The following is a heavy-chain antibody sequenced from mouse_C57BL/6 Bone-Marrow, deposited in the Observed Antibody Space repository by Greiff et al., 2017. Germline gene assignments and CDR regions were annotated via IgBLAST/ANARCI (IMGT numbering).Heavy chain of an antibody. V-gene: IGHV5-17*01. Sequence: EVKLMESGGGLVKPGGSLKLSCAASGFTFSDYGMHWVRQAPEQGLEWVAYISRGSSTIYYADTVKGRFTISRDNAKNTLFLQMTSLRSEDTAMYYCARTYGSSYCDDWGQGTTLTVSS. D-gene: IGHD1-1*01. J-gene: IGHJ2*01. CDR1: GFTFSDYG. CDR2: ISRGSSTI. CDR3: ARTYGSSYCDD.